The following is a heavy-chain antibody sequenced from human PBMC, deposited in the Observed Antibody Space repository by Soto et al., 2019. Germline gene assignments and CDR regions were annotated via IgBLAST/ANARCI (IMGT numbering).Heavy chain of an antibody. CDR3: ASHTQVNRGFDY. D-gene: IGHD1-26*01. V-gene: IGHV3-30*03. J-gene: IGHJ4*02. CDR1: GFTFSSYG. CDR2: ISYDGSNK. Sequence: QVQLVESGGGVVQPGRSLRLSCAASGFTFSSYGMHWVRQAPGKGLEWVAVISYDGSNKYYADSVKGRFTISRDNSTNTLYLQMNSLRAEDTAVYYCASHTQVNRGFDYWGQGTLVTVSS.